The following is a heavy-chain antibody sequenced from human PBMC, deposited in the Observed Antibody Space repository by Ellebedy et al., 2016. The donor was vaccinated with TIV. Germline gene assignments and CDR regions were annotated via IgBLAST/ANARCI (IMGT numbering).Heavy chain of an antibody. Sequence: MPGGSLRLSCGVYGGSFSGYFWSWIRQPPGKGLEWNGEINPSGTTNYNPSLKSRVTMSVDTPKKQFSLRLTSVTAADTAVYYCARARGQYLYGSGSYFTNWGQGEMVTVSS. V-gene: IGHV4-34*01. CDR2: INPSGTT. CDR1: GGSFSGYF. J-gene: IGHJ4*02. D-gene: IGHD3-10*01. CDR3: ARARGQYLYGSGSYFTN.